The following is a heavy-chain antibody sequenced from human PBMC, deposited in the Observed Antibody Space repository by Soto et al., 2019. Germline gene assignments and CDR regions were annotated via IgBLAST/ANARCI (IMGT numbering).Heavy chain of an antibody. V-gene: IGHV1-18*04. D-gene: IGHD2-2*01. CDR1: GYTSADFG. J-gene: IGHJ5*01. Sequence: QVQLMQSGTEVKKPGASVTVSCKASGYTSADFGISWVRQAPGQGLEWMGWVSGNNGASNPAPKVQGRITMTLETSTGVSYMALRSLSTDDTAIYYCVRDQKYFRVNGNWFDSWGQGTLVSVSS. CDR2: VSGNNGAS. CDR3: VRDQKYFRVNGNWFDS.